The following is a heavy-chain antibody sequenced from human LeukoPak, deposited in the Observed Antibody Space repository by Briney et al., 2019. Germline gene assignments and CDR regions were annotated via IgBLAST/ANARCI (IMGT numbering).Heavy chain of an antibody. CDR3: AKDQRFGDLDDY. D-gene: IGHD3-10*01. Sequence: SGGSLRLSCTTSGFTFSNYAMSWVRQAPGKGLEWFSSISGSAITTYYADSVKGRFAISRDNSKNTLYLQMTSLRAEDTAVYYCAKDQRFGDLDDYRGQGTLVTVSS. CDR1: GFTFSNYA. J-gene: IGHJ4*02. V-gene: IGHV3-23*01. CDR2: ISGSAITT.